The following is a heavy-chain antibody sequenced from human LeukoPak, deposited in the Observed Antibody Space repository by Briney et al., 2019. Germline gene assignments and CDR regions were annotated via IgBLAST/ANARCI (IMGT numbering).Heavy chain of an antibody. CDR2: ISAYNGNT. J-gene: IGHJ5*02. Sequence: ASVKVSCKASGYTFTSYGISWVRQAPGQGLEWMGWISAYNGNTNYAQKLQGRVTMTTDTSTSTAYMELSRLRSDDTAVYYCAREDFTGYNWFDPWGQGTLVTVSS. CDR1: GYTFTSYG. V-gene: IGHV1-18*01. D-gene: IGHD3-9*01. CDR3: AREDFTGYNWFDP.